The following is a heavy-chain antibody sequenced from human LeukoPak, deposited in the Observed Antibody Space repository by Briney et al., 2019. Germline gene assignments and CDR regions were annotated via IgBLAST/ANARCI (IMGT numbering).Heavy chain of an antibody. D-gene: IGHD2-2*01. CDR1: GFTFSSYA. Sequence: GGSLRLSCAASGFTFSSYAMSWVRQAPGKGLEWVSAISGSGGSTYYADSVKGRFTISRGNSKNTLYLQMNSLRAEDTAVYYCAKGFCSSTSCLYYFDYWGQGTLVTVSS. CDR2: ISGSGGST. CDR3: AKGFCSSTSCLYYFDY. V-gene: IGHV3-23*01. J-gene: IGHJ4*02.